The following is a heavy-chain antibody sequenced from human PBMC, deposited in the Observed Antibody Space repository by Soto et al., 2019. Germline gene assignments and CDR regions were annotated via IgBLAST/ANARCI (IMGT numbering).Heavy chain of an antibody. Sequence: PGGSLRVSCAASGFPFSSYARSWVRQAPGKGLEWVSGMGSGGDTYYADSVKGRFTISRDNSQKMLFLQMNSLRAEDTAVYYCAPGRQMVVNYRGQGTLVTVSS. CDR2: MGSGGDT. J-gene: IGHJ4*02. V-gene: IGHV3-23*01. CDR1: GFPFSSYA. D-gene: IGHD6-13*01. CDR3: APGRQMVVNY.